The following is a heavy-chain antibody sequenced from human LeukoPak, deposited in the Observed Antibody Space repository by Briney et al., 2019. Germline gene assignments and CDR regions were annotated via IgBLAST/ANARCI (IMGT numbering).Heavy chain of an antibody. CDR2: VYYSGST. D-gene: IGHD2-21*02. CDR1: GGSINSYY. V-gene: IGHV4-59*01. Sequence: PSETLSLTCTVSGGSINSYYWSWIRQPPGKGLEWIGYVYYSGSTNYNPSLRSRVTISVDTSKTHFFLKLSSMTAADTAIYYCARYCGSDCYSNRRYFDLWGLGTLVTVSS. CDR3: ARYCGSDCYSNRRYFDL. J-gene: IGHJ2*01.